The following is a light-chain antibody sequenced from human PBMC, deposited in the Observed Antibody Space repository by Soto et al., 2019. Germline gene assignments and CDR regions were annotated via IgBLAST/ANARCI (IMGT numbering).Light chain of an antibody. Sequence: QSALTQPASVSGSPGQSITISCTGTSSDVGGYDFVSWYRQYPGQASKILIYEVTHRPSGVPDRFSGSKSGNTASLTISGLQADDEADYYCSSYTITSSPVFGPGTKLTVL. J-gene: IGLJ1*01. V-gene: IGLV2-14*01. CDR1: SSDVGGYDF. CDR2: EVT. CDR3: SSYTITSSPV.